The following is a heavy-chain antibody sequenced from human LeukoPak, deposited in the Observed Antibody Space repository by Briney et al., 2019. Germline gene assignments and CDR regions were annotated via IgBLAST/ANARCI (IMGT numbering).Heavy chain of an antibody. CDR2: IYYSGST. CDR1: GGSVSSGSYY. D-gene: IGHD3-3*01. CDR3: ALLYYDFWSGYYPFDY. Sequence: SETLSLTCTVSGGSVSSGSYYWSWIWQPPGKGLEWIGYIYYSGSTNYNPSLKSRVTISVDTSKNQFSLKLSSVTAADTAVYYCALLYYDFWSGYYPFDYWGQGTLVTVSS. J-gene: IGHJ4*02. V-gene: IGHV4-61*01.